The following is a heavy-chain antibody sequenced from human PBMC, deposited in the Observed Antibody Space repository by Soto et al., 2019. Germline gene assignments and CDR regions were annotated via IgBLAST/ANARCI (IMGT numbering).Heavy chain of an antibody. CDR2: ISAYNGNT. CDR1: GYTFTSYG. V-gene: IGHV1-18*01. D-gene: IGHD5-18*01. CDR3: ASSLLVGYGLEGESD. Sequence: QVQLVQSGAEVKKPGASVKVSCKASGYTFTSYGISWVRPAPGQGLEWMGWISAYNGNTNYAQKLQGRVTMTPDTSTSTAYMELRSLRSDDTAVYYCASSLLVGYGLEGESDWGQGTLVTVSS. J-gene: IGHJ4*02.